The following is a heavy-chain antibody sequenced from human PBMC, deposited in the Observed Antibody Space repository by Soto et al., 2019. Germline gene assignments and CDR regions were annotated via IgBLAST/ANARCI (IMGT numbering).Heavy chain of an antibody. CDR3: ARDPAYYDSSGYYWPYYFDY. CDR2: IYHSGGT. J-gene: IGHJ4*02. Sequence: PSETLSLTCSVSGGSVNDHYWSWIRQPPGKSLEWVAFIYHSGGTDYSPSLQSRVSLSVDTSKNQFSLRLSSVTAVDTAVYYCARDPAYYDSSGYYWPYYFDYWGQGTLVTVSS. D-gene: IGHD3-22*01. V-gene: IGHV4-59*02. CDR1: GGSVNDHY.